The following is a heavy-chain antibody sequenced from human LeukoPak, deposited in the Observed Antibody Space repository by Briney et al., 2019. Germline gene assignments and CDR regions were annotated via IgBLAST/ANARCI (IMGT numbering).Heavy chain of an antibody. Sequence: GGSLRLSCAASGFTFSSYAMSWVRQAPGKGLEWVSAISGSGGSTYYADSVKGRFTISRDNSKNTLYLQMNSLRAEDTAVYYCAKGGGLDYGDCGGEGGPYYYYYYGMDVWGKGTTVTVSS. CDR3: AKGGGLDYGDCGGEGGPYYYYYYGMDV. CDR2: ISGSGGST. D-gene: IGHD4-17*01. CDR1: GFTFSSYA. J-gene: IGHJ6*04. V-gene: IGHV3-23*01.